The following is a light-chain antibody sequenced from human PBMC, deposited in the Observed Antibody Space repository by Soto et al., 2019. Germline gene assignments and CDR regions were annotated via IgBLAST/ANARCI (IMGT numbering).Light chain of an antibody. V-gene: IGKV4-1*01. CDR2: WAS. CDR3: QQYESTPPT. CDR1: QSVLYSSNNKNY. J-gene: IGKJ2*01. Sequence: DIVMTQSPDSLAVSLGERATINCKSSQSVLYSSNNKNYLAWYQQRPGQPPKLLIYWASTRESGVPDRFSGCGFGTDFTLTITRLQAEDVAVYYCQQYESTPPTFGQGTKLEI.